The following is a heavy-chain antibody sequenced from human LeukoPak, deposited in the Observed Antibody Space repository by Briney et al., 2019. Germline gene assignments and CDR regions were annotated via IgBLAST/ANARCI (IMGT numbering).Heavy chain of an antibody. V-gene: IGHV4-39*01. Sequence: PSETLSLTCTVSGGSISSSGYYWGWIRQPPGKGLEWIGSIYYSGSTYYNPSLKSRVTISVDTSKNQFSLKLSSVTAADTAVYYCARRISAAIGYCTNGVCYVWDYWGQGTLVTVSS. CDR1: GGSISSSGYY. J-gene: IGHJ4*02. D-gene: IGHD2-8*01. CDR2: IYYSGST. CDR3: ARRISAAIGYCTNGVCYVWDY.